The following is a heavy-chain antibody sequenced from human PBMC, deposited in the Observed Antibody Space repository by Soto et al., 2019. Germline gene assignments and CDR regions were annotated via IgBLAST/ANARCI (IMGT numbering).Heavy chain of an antibody. CDR3: ARGRYGDY. D-gene: IGHD1-1*01. V-gene: IGHV1-18*01. CDR1: GYGFTTYG. CDR2: ISAHNGNT. J-gene: IGHJ4*02. Sequence: QVHLVQSGAEVKKPGASVKVSCKGSGYGFTTYGITWVRQAPGQGLEWMAWISAHNGNTNYAQKLQGRVTVTRDTSTSPAYMELRSLRSDDTAVYYWARGRYGDYWGQGALVTVS.